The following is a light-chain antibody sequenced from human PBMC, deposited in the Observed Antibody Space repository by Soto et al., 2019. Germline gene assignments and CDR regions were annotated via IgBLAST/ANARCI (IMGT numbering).Light chain of an antibody. Sequence: EIGLTQSPATLSLAPGETATLSCRASQSVSVYLSWYQQKPGQAPRLLLYDAMHRATGIPPRFSGSGSGTDFTLTIRSLEPEDFALYFCQQRSNWYPPYTFGQGTKLEIK. CDR1: QSVSVY. J-gene: IGKJ2*01. V-gene: IGKV3-11*01. CDR2: DAM. CDR3: QQRSNWYPPYT.